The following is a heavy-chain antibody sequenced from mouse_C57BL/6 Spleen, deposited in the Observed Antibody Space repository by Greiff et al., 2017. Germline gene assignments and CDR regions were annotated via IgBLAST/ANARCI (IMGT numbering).Heavy chain of an antibody. CDR1: GYTFTSYG. CDR2: IYPRSGNT. CDR3: ARFLITTVVRWYFDV. Sequence: QVQLKQSGAELARPGASVKLSCKASGYTFTSYGISWVKQRTGQGLEWIGEIYPRSGNTYYNEKFKGKATLTADKSSSTAYMELRSLTSEDSAVYFCARFLITTVVRWYFDVWGTGTTVTVSS. J-gene: IGHJ1*03. D-gene: IGHD1-1*01. V-gene: IGHV1-81*01.